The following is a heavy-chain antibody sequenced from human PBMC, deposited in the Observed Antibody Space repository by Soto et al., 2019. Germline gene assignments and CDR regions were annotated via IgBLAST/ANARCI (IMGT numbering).Heavy chain of an antibody. Sequence: GGSLRLSCAASGFTFSSYGMHWVRQAPGKGLEWVAVIWYDGSNKYYADSVKGRFTISRDNSKNTLYLQMNSLRAEDTAVYYCAREAFQEPFFDYWGQGTMVTVSS. CDR2: IWYDGSNK. V-gene: IGHV3-33*01. CDR3: AREAFQEPFFDY. CDR1: GFTFSSYG. J-gene: IGHJ4*02. D-gene: IGHD1-26*01.